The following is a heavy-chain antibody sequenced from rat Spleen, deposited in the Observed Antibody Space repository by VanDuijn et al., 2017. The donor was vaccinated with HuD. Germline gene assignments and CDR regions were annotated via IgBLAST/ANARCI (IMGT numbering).Heavy chain of an antibody. J-gene: IGHJ2*01. D-gene: IGHD2-7*01. V-gene: IGHV5-19*01. CDR3: ATDGSRISRFAY. CDR1: GFTFSDYT. CDR2: ISPSGGST. Sequence: EVQLVESGGGLVQPGRSLKLSCAASGFTFSDYTMAWVRQAPTKGLEWVASISPSGGSTYYRDSVKGRFTISRDNARSTLYLQMDSLRSEDTATYYCATDGSRISRFAYWGQGVMVTVSS.